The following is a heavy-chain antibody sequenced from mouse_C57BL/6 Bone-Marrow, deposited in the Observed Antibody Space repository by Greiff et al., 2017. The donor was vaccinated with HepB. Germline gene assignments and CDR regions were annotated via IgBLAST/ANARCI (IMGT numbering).Heavy chain of an antibody. Sequence: QVQLKQSGAELARPGASVKLSCKASGYTFTSYGISWVKQRTGQGLEWIGEIYPRSGNTYYNEKFKGKATLTADKSSSTAYMELRSLTSEDSAVYFCARGEGYSNGYYFDYWGQGTTLTVSS. CDR1: GYTFTSYG. D-gene: IGHD2-5*01. V-gene: IGHV1-81*01. CDR2: IYPRSGNT. J-gene: IGHJ2*01. CDR3: ARGEGYSNGYYFDY.